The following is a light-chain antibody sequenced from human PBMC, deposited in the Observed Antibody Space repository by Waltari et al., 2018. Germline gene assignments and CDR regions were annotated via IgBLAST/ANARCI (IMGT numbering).Light chain of an antibody. CDR1: QSILTW. V-gene: IGKV1-5*03. J-gene: IGKJ2*01. CDR2: KAS. Sequence: DIQMTPSPSTLSASVGDRVSITCRASQSILTWLAWYQQKPGKAPKLLIYKASNLQSGVPSRFSGSGSGTEFTLTISSLQPDDFATYYCQQYSTHYTFGQGTKVE. CDR3: QQYSTHYT.